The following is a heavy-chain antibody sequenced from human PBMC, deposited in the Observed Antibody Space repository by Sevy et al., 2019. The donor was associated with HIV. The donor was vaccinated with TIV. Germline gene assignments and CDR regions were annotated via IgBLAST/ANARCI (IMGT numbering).Heavy chain of an antibody. CDR2: ISGSGGST. CDR1: GFTFSSYA. D-gene: IGHD6-6*01. CDR3: AKDRDIAARTRPPFDY. J-gene: IGHJ4*02. Sequence: GGSLRLSCAASGFTFSSYAMSWVRQAPGKGLEWVSAISGSGGSTYYADSGKGRFTISRDNSKNTLYLQMNSLRAEDTAVYYCAKDRDIAARTRPPFDYWGQGTLVTVSS. V-gene: IGHV3-23*01.